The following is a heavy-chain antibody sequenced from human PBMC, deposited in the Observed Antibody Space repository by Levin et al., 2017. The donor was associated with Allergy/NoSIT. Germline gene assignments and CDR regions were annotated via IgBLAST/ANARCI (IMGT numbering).Heavy chain of an antibody. CDR2: IYWDDDK. CDR3: AHQFGVVIMGPWNWFDP. CDR1: GFSLSTSGVG. V-gene: IGHV2-5*02. Sequence: SGPTLVKPTQTLTLTCTFSGFSLSTSGVGVGWIRQPPGKALEWLALIYWDDDKRYSPSLKSRLTITKDTSKNQVVLTMTNMDPVDTATYYCAHQFGVVIMGPWNWFDPWGQGTLVTVSS. D-gene: IGHD3-3*01. J-gene: IGHJ5*02.